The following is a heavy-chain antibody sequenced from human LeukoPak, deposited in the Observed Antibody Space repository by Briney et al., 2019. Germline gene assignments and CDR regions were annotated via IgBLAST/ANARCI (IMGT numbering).Heavy chain of an antibody. CDR2: IYYSGST. CDR1: GGSVSSGDYY. Sequence: KASETLSLTCTVSGGSVSSGDYYWSWIRQPPGKGLEWIGYIYYSGSTYYNPSLKSRVTISVDTSKDQFSLKLSSVTAADTAVYYCARGDSSGYYEVDYWGQGTLVTVSS. D-gene: IGHD3-22*01. V-gene: IGHV4-30-4*01. J-gene: IGHJ4*02. CDR3: ARGDSSGYYEVDY.